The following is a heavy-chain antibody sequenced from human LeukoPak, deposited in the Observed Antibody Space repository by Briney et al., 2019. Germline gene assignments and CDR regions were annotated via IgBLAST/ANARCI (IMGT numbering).Heavy chain of an antibody. CDR3: ARDGTPLYSSGWVYMDV. Sequence: PGVSLRLSCAASGFTFSSYEMNWVRQAPGEGLEWISYISSSGSTTHYADSVQGRFTISRDNAKNSLFLQMNSLRVEDTAVYYCARDGTPLYSSGWVYMDVWGLGTTITISS. J-gene: IGHJ6*03. CDR2: ISSSGSTT. D-gene: IGHD6-25*01. V-gene: IGHV3-48*03. CDR1: GFTFSSYE.